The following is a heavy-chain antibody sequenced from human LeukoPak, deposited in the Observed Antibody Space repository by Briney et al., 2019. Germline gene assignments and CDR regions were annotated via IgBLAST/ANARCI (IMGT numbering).Heavy chain of an antibody. CDR3: AKRGVVIRVFLVGFHKEAYYFDS. CDR2: LSGSGGGI. CDR1: GITLSNYG. V-gene: IGHV3-23*01. J-gene: IGHJ4*02. D-gene: IGHD3-10*01. Sequence: GGSLRLSCAVSGITLSNYGMIWVREAPGKGLEGVAGLSGSGGGINYADSVQGRFTISRDNPKNTLYLQMNSLRAEDTAVYFCAKRGVVIRVFLVGFHKEAYYFDSWGQGALVTVSS.